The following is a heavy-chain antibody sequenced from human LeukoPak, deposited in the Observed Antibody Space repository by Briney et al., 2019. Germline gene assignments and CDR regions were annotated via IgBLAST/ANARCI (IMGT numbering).Heavy chain of an antibody. CDR1: GFTFDKYA. J-gene: IGHJ6*02. D-gene: IGHD1-26*01. CDR3: ATWAFYHGLDV. Sequence: GGSLRLSCTASGFTFDKYAMHWVRQRPGKGLEWVSVISADGTTDHADSVKGRFTVSRDNSKESLFSQMNSLRAEDTALYYCATWAFYHGLDVWGQGTPVTVSS. CDR2: ISADGTT. V-gene: IGHV3-43*02.